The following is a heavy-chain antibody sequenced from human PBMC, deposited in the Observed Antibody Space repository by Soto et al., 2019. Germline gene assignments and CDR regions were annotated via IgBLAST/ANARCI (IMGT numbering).Heavy chain of an antibody. CDR2: ISAYNGNT. V-gene: IGHV1-18*01. J-gene: IGHJ4*02. D-gene: IGHD1-26*01. CDR1: GYIFSNFG. CDR3: ARASGGGVGTTSY. Sequence: QVQLVQSGPEVKKHGASAKVSCTTSGYIFSNFGIIWMRQVPGQGLEWMGWISAYNGNTNYAQKFQDRVTLTTDTSTNTAYMELRSLRSDDTAVYYCARASGGGVGTTSYWGQGTLVTVSS.